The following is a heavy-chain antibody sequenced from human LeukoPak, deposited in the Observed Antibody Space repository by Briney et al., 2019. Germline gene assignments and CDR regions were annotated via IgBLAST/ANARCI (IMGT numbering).Heavy chain of an antibody. CDR1: GFTFSGYW. Sequence: GGSLRLSCAASGFTFSGYWMHWVRQAPGKGLVWISRINSDGSTTNYADSVNGRFTISRDNAKNSLYLQMNSPRAEDTAVYYCARGTLNIPGEHGAFDYWGQGTLVTVSS. D-gene: IGHD1-14*01. V-gene: IGHV3-74*01. CDR3: ARGTLNIPGEHGAFDY. J-gene: IGHJ4*02. CDR2: INSDGSTT.